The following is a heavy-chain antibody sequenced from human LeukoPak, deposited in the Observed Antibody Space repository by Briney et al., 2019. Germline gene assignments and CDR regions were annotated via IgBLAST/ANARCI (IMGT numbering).Heavy chain of an antibody. CDR3: ARAGIVVVPAALDY. V-gene: IGHV4-34*01. D-gene: IGHD2-2*01. CDR2: INHSGST. J-gene: IGHJ4*02. CDR1: GGSFSGYY. Sequence: SETLSLTCAVYGGSFSGYYWSWIRQPPGKGLEWIGEINHSGSTNYNPSLKSRVTISVDMSKNQFSLKLSSVTAADTAVYYCARAGIVVVPAALDYWGQGTLVTVSS.